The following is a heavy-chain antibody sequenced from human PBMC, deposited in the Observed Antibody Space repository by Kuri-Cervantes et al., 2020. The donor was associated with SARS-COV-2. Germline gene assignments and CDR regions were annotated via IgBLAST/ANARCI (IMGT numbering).Heavy chain of an antibody. J-gene: IGHJ6*02. CDR3: AEDRSYGYPHYYYGMDV. Sequence: GESLKISCAASGFIFRSENMNWVRQAPGKGLEWLSYISKSGSPIFYADSVKGRFTVSRDNAKNSLYLQMNSLRAEDTALYYCAEDRSYGYPHYYYGMDVWGQGTTVTVSS. CDR1: GFIFRSEN. D-gene: IGHD5-18*01. CDR2: ISKSGSPI. V-gene: IGHV3-48*01.